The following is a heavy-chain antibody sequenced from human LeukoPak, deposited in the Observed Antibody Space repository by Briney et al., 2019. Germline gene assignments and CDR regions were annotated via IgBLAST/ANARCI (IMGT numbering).Heavy chain of an antibody. D-gene: IGHD1-26*01. V-gene: IGHV1-2*02. J-gene: IGHJ4*02. CDR1: GYTFTGYY. CDR2: INPNSGGT. Sequence: ASVKVSCKASGYTFTGYYMHWVRQAPGQGLEWMGWINPNSGGTNYAQKFQGRVTMTRDTSTSTAYMELSRLRSDDTAVYYCARGRIYSGSSPFWFWGQGTLVTVSS. CDR3: ARGRIYSGSSPFWF.